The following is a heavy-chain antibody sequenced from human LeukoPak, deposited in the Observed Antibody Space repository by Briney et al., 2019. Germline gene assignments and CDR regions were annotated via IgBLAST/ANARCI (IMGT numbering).Heavy chain of an antibody. J-gene: IGHJ6*02. V-gene: IGHV3-30*18. CDR2: ISYDGSNR. CDR3: AKVRLAYYGSERSYGMDV. Sequence: GRSLRLSCAASGFTFSNYGMNWVRQAPGKGLEWVAVISYDGSNRHYADSVKGRFNISRDNSENTLYLQMNSLRPEDTAVYYCAKVRLAYYGSERSYGMDVWGQGTTVTVSS. CDR1: GFTFSNYG. D-gene: IGHD3-10*01.